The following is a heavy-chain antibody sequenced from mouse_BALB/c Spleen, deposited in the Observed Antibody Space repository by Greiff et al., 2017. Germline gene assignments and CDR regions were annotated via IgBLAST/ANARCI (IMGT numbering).Heavy chain of an antibody. CDR2: INPSNGRT. CDR3: AYGNWYFDY. J-gene: IGHJ2*01. CDR1: GYTFTSYW. V-gene: IGHV1S81*02. Sequence: QVQLQQPGAELVKPGASVKLSCKASGYTFTSYWMHWVKQRPGQGLEWIGEINPSNGRTNYNEKFKSKATLTVDKSSSTAYMQLSSLTSEDSAVYYCAYGNWYFDYWGQGTTLTVSS. D-gene: IGHD2-1*01.